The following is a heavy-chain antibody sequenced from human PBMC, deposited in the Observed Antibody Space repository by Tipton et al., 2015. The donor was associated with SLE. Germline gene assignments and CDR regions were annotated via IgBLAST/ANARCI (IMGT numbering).Heavy chain of an antibody. V-gene: IGHV4-30-2*06. CDR2: IHHSGST. Sequence: TLSLTCVVSDVPISSGGYSWNWIRQSPGKGLEWIGYIHHSGSTYYSPSLKSRVTISVDRSKNQFSLRLSSVTAADTAVYFCARSSSVRTLLWPTFAYWGQGTLVTVSS. CDR3: ARSSSVRTLLWPTFAY. CDR1: DVPISSGGYS. D-gene: IGHD2/OR15-2a*01. J-gene: IGHJ4*02.